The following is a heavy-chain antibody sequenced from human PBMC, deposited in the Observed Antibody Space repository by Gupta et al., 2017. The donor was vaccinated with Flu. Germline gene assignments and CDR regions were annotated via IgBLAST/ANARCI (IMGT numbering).Heavy chain of an antibody. CDR3: AKASFSWELLPSTPLDY. V-gene: IGHV3-30*18. CDR1: GFTFSSYG. CDR2: ISYDGSNK. J-gene: IGHJ4*02. Sequence: QVQLVESGGGVVQTGRSLRLSCAASGFTFSSYGMHWVRQAPGKGLEWVAVISYDGSNKYYADSVKGRFTISRDNSKNTLYLQMNSLRAEDTAVYYCAKASFSWELLPSTPLDYWGQGTLVTVSS. D-gene: IGHD1-26*01.